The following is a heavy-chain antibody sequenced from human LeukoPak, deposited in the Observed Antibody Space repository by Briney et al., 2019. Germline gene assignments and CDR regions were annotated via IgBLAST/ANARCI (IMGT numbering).Heavy chain of an antibody. V-gene: IGHV3-23*01. Sequence: GGSLRLSCAASGFTFNNYAMSWVRQAPGKGLEWVSTISGSGDSTYYADSVKGRFTISRDNSKNMLYLQMNSLRAEDTAVYYCAKNGVGATWGNYFDYWGQGTLVTASS. D-gene: IGHD1-26*01. CDR2: ISGSGDST. CDR1: GFTFNNYA. CDR3: AKNGVGATWGNYFDY. J-gene: IGHJ4*02.